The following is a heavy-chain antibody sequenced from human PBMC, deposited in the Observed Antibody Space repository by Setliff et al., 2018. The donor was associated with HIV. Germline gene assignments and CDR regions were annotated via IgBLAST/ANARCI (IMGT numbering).Heavy chain of an antibody. Sequence: ASVKVSCKASGYTFTSYAMDWVRQAPGQGLEWMGWINTSTGNPTYAQGFTGRFVFSLDTSVSTAYLQMDSLRTEDTAVYYCAKTQGWHLINYWGPGTLVTVSS. D-gene: IGHD6-19*01. CDR2: INTSTGNP. J-gene: IGHJ4*02. V-gene: IGHV7-4-1*01. CDR1: GYTFTSYA. CDR3: AKTQGWHLINY.